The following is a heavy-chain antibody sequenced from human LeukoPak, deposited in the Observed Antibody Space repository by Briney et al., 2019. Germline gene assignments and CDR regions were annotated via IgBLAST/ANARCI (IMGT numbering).Heavy chain of an antibody. D-gene: IGHD2-2*01. Sequence: PSETLSLTCTVSGGSISSSSYYWGWIRQPPGKGLEWVGSSYYSGSTYYNPSLKSRVTISVDTSKNQFSLKLSSVTAADTAVYYCARQQLGYCSTTRCFLEDYWGQGTLVTVSS. CDR3: ARQQLGYCSTTRCFLEDY. CDR2: SYYSGST. CDR1: GGSISSSSYY. J-gene: IGHJ4*02. V-gene: IGHV4-39*01.